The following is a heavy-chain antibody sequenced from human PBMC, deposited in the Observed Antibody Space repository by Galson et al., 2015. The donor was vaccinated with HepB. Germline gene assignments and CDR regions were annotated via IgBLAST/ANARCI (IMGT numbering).Heavy chain of an antibody. CDR2: INPDGTTT. CDR3: VRDNGTYPGYYDF. Sequence: SLRLSCAASGFMFSTYWMQWVRQAPGKGLVWVALINPDGTTTDYADSVRDRFTISRDSARNTMSLQMSSLGADDMAVYYCVRDNGTYPGYYDFWGQGTLVTVSS. CDR1: GFMFSTYW. D-gene: IGHD1-26*01. V-gene: IGHV3-74*01. J-gene: IGHJ4*02.